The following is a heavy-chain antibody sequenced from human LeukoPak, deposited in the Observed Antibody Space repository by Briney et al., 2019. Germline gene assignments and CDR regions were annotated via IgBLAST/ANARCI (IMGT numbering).Heavy chain of an antibody. D-gene: IGHD3-22*01. J-gene: IGHJ6*02. Sequence: NPGGSLRLSCAASGFTFSSYAMSWVRQAPGKGLEWVSSISSSSGYIYYADSVKGRFTSSRHNAKNSLYLQMNSLRAEDTAVYYCAREGQDYDSSGYYSDYYYYGMDVWGQGTTVTVSS. CDR1: GFTFSSYA. CDR3: AREGQDYDSSGYYSDYYYYGMDV. V-gene: IGHV3-21*01. CDR2: ISSSSGYI.